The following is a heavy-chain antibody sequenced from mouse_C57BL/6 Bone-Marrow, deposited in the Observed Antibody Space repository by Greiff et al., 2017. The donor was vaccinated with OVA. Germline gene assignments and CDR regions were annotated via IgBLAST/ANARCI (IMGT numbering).Heavy chain of an antibody. CDR3: ARWLLRGWYFDV. CDR2: IDPSDSYT. D-gene: IGHD2-3*01. V-gene: IGHV1-50*01. CDR1: GYTFTSYW. Sequence: VQLQQPGAELVKPGASVKLSCKASGYTFTSYWMQWVKQRPGQGLEWIGEIDPSDSYTNYNQKFKGKATLTVDKSSSTAYMQLSSLTSEDSAVYYCARWLLRGWYFDVWGTGTTVTVSS. J-gene: IGHJ1*03.